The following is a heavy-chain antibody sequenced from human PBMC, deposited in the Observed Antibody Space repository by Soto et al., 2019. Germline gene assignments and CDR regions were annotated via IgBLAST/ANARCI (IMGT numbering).Heavy chain of an antibody. Sequence: HPGGSLRLSCAASGFTFSSYWMSWVRQAPGKGLEWVANIKQDGSEKYYVDSVKGRFTISRDNAKNSLYLQMNSLRAEDTAVYYCARAIAYDFWSTAGYWGQGTLVTVPS. CDR2: IKQDGSEK. CDR3: ARAIAYDFWSTAGY. D-gene: IGHD3-3*01. CDR1: GFTFSSYW. V-gene: IGHV3-7*01. J-gene: IGHJ4*02.